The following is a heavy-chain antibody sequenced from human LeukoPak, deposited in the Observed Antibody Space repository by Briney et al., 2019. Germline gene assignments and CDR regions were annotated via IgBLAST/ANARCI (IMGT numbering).Heavy chain of an antibody. V-gene: IGHV3-23*01. CDR2: ISGSGGST. D-gene: IGHD2-8*01. CDR3: AGPAADCTNGVCYVN. J-gene: IGHJ4*02. Sequence: PGGSLRLSCAASKFTFSSYAISWVRQAPGKGLEWVSAISGSGGSTYYADSVKGRFTISRDNSKNTLYLQMNSLRAEDTAVYYCAGPAADCTNGVCYVNWGQGTLVTVSS. CDR1: KFTFSSYA.